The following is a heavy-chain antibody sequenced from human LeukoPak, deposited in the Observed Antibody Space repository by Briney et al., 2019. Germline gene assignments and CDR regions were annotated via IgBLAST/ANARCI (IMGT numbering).Heavy chain of an antibody. CDR2: MSGSGGST. Sequence: SGGSLRLSCAASGFTFSSYAMSWVSQAPGKGLEWVSAMSGSGGSTYYAGSVKGRFTISRDNSKNTLYLQMNSLRAEDTAVYYCAKGTYSSSPRDYWGQGTLVTVSS. J-gene: IGHJ4*02. D-gene: IGHD6-6*01. V-gene: IGHV3-23*01. CDR3: AKGTYSSSPRDY. CDR1: GFTFSSYA.